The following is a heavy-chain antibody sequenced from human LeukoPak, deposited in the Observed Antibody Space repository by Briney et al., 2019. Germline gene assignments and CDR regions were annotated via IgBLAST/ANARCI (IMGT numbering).Heavy chain of an antibody. CDR2: MYSGST. CDR1: GGSISSSSYY. D-gene: IGHD5-24*01. V-gene: IGHV4-39*07. CDR3: ARGFQQMATITGFNL. Sequence: SETLSLTCTVSGGSISSSSYYWGWIRQPPGKGLEWIGSMYSGSTYYNPSLKSRVTISVDTSKSQFSLKLSSVTAADTAVYYCARGFQQMATITGFNLWGQGILVTVSS. J-gene: IGHJ5*02.